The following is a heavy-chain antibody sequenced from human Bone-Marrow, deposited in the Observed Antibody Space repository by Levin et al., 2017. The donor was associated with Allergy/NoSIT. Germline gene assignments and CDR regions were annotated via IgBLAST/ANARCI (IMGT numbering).Heavy chain of an antibody. CDR2: INPSSGTT. V-gene: IGHV1-46*03. J-gene: IGHJ4*02. Sequence: ASVKVSCKASGYTFSYYYMHWVRQAPGQGLEWMGVINPSSGTTNYAQKFQGRVSMTSDTSTSTVYMELSSLRSEDTAVYFCARGDSSSWYLFSDYWGQGSLVTVFS. D-gene: IGHD6-13*01. CDR1: GYTFSYYY. CDR3: ARGDSSSWYLFSDY.